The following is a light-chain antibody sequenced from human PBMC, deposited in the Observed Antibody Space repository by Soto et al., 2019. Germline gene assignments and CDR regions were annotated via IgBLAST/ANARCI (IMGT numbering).Light chain of an antibody. V-gene: IGKV1-5*01. CDR3: QQHNQWPIT. CDR1: QGISNW. Sequence: DIQMTQSPSTLSASVGDRVTITCRASQGISNWLAWYQQKPGKAPKLLIYDASTLESGVPSRFSGSGSGTEFTLTINSLQSEDSAVYYCQQHNQWPITFGQGTRLEIK. J-gene: IGKJ5*01. CDR2: DAS.